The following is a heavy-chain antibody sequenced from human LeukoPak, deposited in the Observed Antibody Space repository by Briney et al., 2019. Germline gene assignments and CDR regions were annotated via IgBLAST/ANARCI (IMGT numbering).Heavy chain of an antibody. Sequence: GGSLRLSCAASGFTVSSNYMSWVRQAPGKGLEWVSVIYSSGNTFYADSVKGRFTISRDNSKNTVYLQMNSLRADDTAVYYCARSQITMIRGDFDYWGQGALVTVSS. CDR3: ARSQITMIRGDFDY. CDR1: GFTVSSNY. V-gene: IGHV3-66*01. D-gene: IGHD3-10*01. J-gene: IGHJ4*02. CDR2: IYSSGNT.